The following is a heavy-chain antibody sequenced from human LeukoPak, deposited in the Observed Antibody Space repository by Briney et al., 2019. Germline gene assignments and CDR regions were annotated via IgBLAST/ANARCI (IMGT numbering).Heavy chain of an antibody. CDR1: GYSFTNYW. CDR3: ARPNITSYYDSRGYDAFDV. J-gene: IGHJ3*01. CDR2: IYPGDSDT. Sequence: GESLKISCKGFGYSFTNYWIGWVRQMPGKGLEWMGIIYPGDSDTRYSPSFQGQVTISADKSISTAYLQWSSLKAADTAMYYCARPNITSYYDSRGYDAFDVWGQGTMVIVSS. D-gene: IGHD3-22*01. V-gene: IGHV5-51*01.